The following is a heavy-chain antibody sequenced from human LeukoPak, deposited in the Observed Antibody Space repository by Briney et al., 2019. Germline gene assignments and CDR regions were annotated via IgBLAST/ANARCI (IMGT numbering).Heavy chain of an antibody. J-gene: IGHJ6*03. D-gene: IGHD1-26*01. CDR2: ISSSSSYI. V-gene: IGHV3-21*01. Sequence: GGSLRLSCAASGFTFSSYSMNWVRQAPGKGLEWVSSISSSSSYIYYADSVKGRFTISRDNAKNSLYLQMNSLRAEDTAVYYCARAGPSGLGTYYYYMDVWGKGTTVTVSS. CDR3: ARAGPSGLGTYYYYMDV. CDR1: GFTFSSYS.